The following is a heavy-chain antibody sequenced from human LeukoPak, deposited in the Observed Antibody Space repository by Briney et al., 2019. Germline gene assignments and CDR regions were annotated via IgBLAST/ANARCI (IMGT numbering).Heavy chain of an antibody. Sequence: GGSLRLSCAAPGFTFSSYALGWVRQAPWKGLEWVSAISGSGNDTYYADSVKGRFTISRDNSKNTLYLQMNSLRAEDTAVYYCAKGLRGFDSWGQGTQVTVSS. CDR2: ISGSGNDT. D-gene: IGHD3-16*01. J-gene: IGHJ4*02. CDR3: AKGLRGFDS. V-gene: IGHV3-23*01. CDR1: GFTFSSYA.